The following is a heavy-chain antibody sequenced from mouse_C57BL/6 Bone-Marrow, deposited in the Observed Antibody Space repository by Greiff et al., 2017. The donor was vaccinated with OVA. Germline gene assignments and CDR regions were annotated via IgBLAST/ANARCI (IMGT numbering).Heavy chain of an antibody. Sequence: EVQGVESGGSLVKPGGSLKLSCAASGFTFSSYAMSWVRQTPEKRLEWVATISDGGSYTYYPDNVKGRFTISRDNAKNNLYLQMSHLKSEDTAMYYCARVIYYDYDGHVWGTGTTVTVSS. J-gene: IGHJ1*03. V-gene: IGHV5-4*01. CDR1: GFTFSSYA. CDR2: ISDGGSYT. D-gene: IGHD2-4*01. CDR3: ARVIYYDYDGHV.